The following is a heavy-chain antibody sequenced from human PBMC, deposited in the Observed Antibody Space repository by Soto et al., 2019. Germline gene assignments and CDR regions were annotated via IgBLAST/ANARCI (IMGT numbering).Heavy chain of an antibody. V-gene: IGHV1-3*01. Sequence: ASVKVSCKASGYTFTSYAMHWVRQAPGQRLEWMGWINAGNGNTKYSQKFQGRVTISVDTSKNQFSLKLSSVTAADTAVYYCARERPDGSRLDPWGQGTLVTVSS. CDR2: INAGNGNT. CDR3: ARERPDGSRLDP. D-gene: IGHD6-13*01. J-gene: IGHJ5*02. CDR1: GYTFTSYA.